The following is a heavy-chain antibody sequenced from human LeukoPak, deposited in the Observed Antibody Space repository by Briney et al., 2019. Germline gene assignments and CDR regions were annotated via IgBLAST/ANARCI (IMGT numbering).Heavy chain of an antibody. CDR2: FDPEDGET. D-gene: IGHD3-22*01. V-gene: IGHV1-24*01. CDR1: GYTLTELS. CDR3: AAIRRDSSGPIKLVFDY. J-gene: IGHJ4*02. Sequence: GASVKVSCKVSGYTLTELSMHWVRQAPGKGLEWMGGFDPEDGETIYAQKFQGRVTMTEDTSTDTAYMELSSLRSEDTAVYYCAAIRRDSSGPIKLVFDYWGQGTLVTVSS.